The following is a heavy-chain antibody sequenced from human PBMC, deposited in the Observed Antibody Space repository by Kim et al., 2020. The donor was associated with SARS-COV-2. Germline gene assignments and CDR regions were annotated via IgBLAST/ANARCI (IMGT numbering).Heavy chain of an antibody. J-gene: IGHJ6*02. V-gene: IGHV3-53*01. CDR3: ARDGDDYYYGMDV. CDR1: GFTVSSNY. Sequence: GGSLRLSCAASGFTVSSNYMSWVRQAPGKGLEWVSVIYSGGSTYYADSVKGRFTISRDNSKNTLYLQMNSLRAEDTAVYYCARDGDDYYYGMDVWGQGTTVTVSS. CDR2: IYSGGST. D-gene: IGHD2-21*01.